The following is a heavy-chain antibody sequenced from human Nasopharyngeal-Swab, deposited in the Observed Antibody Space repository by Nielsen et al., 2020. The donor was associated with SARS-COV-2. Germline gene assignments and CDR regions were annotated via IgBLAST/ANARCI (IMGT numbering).Heavy chain of an antibody. Sequence: EGSLRLSCAASGFTFSSYGMHWVRQAPGKGLEWVAVISYDGSNKYYADSVKGRFTISRDNSKNTLYLQMNSLRAEDTAVYYCALLGVVPAATLDYWGQGTLVTVSS. CDR1: GFTFSSYG. CDR3: ALLGVVPAATLDY. J-gene: IGHJ4*02. D-gene: IGHD2-2*01. CDR2: ISYDGSNK. V-gene: IGHV3-30*03.